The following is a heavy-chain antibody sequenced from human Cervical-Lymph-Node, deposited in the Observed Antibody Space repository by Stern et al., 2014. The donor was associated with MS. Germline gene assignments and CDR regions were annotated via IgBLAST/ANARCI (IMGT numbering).Heavy chain of an antibody. CDR3: ARGTIAAPGMDV. CDR1: GFALSGYW. V-gene: IGHV3-74*02. D-gene: IGHD6-13*01. Sequence: EMQLVESGGGLVQPGGSLRLSCAASGFALSGYWIHWVRQVPGKGLLWVSQIYSDESATTYADSVKGRFIVSRDTAKNTVYMQMNSLRVEDTAVYYCARGTIAAPGMDVGGQGTTVTVSS. CDR2: IYSDESAT. J-gene: IGHJ6*02.